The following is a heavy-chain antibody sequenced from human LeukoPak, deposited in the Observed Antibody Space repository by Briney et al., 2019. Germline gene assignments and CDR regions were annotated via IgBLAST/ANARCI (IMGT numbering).Heavy chain of an antibody. Sequence: SETLSLTCAVYGGSFSGYYWSWIRQPPGKGLEWIGEINHSGSTNYNPSLKSRVTISVDTSKNQFSLKLSSVTAADTAVYYCARRGSSGYYEVQNFDYWGQGTLVTVSS. CDR3: ARRGSSGYYEVQNFDY. V-gene: IGHV4-34*01. CDR1: GGSFSGYY. D-gene: IGHD3-22*01. CDR2: INHSGST. J-gene: IGHJ4*02.